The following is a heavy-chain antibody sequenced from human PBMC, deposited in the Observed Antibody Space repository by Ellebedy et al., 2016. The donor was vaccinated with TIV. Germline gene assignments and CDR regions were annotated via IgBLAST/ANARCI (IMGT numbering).Heavy chain of an antibody. V-gene: IGHV3-30*03. CDR1: GFTFSSYG. D-gene: IGHD3-3*01. CDR2: ISYDGSNK. CDR3: ARGLGDFWSGYWDNRHNWFDP. J-gene: IGHJ5*02. Sequence: GGSLRLSXAASGFTFSSYGMHWVRQAPGKGLEWVAVISYDGSNKYYADSVKGRFTISRDNSKNTLYLQMNSLRAEDTAVYYCARGLGDFWSGYWDNRHNWFDPWGQGTLVTVSS.